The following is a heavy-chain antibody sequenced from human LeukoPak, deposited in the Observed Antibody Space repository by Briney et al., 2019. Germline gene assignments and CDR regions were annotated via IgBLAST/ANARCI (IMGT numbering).Heavy chain of an antibody. J-gene: IGHJ4*02. CDR1: GFTFSNYW. CDR2: IKEDGSEK. D-gene: IGHD3-16*01. Sequence: PGGSLRLSCAAFGFTFSNYWLNWVRQAPGKGLEWVANIKEDGSEKYYVDSVKGRFTISRDNAKNSLFLQMNSLRAEDTAVYYCARTLRGGGALDYWGQGTLVTVSS. CDR3: ARTLRGGGALDY. V-gene: IGHV3-7*03.